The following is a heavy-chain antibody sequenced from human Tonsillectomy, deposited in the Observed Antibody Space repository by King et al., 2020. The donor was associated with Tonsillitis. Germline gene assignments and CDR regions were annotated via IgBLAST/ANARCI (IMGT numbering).Heavy chain of an antibody. Sequence: VQLVESGGGLVQPGGSLRLSCAASGFSFKTYAMSWVRQAPGKGLEWVSGISGSGGNTYYADSVKGRFTISRDNSNNTLYLQMNSLRAEDTAVYYCTPVAPAAMGYYYYYMDVWGKGTTVTVSS. CDR2: ISGSGGNT. D-gene: IGHD2-2*01. CDR1: GFSFKTYA. CDR3: TPVAPAAMGYYYYYMDV. J-gene: IGHJ6*03. V-gene: IGHV3-23*04.